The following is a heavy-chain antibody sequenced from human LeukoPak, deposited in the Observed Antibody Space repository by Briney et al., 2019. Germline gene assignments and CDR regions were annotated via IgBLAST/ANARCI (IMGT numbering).Heavy chain of an antibody. V-gene: IGHV3-23*01. D-gene: IGHD1-26*01. J-gene: IGHJ4*02. CDR2: ISGSGGYT. CDR1: GFTFSNYG. Sequence: GGSLRLSCAASGFTFSNYGMSWVRQAPGKGLEWVSSISGSGGYTYYADSVKGRFTISRDNSKNTLYLQMNGLRADDTAVYYCTKVPGGSYPLDWGQGTLVTVSS. CDR3: TKVPGGSYPLD.